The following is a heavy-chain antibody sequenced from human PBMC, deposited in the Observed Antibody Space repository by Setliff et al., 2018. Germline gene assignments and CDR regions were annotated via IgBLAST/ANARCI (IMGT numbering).Heavy chain of an antibody. J-gene: IGHJ4*02. CDR1: GFTFSTHA. Sequence: PGGSLRLSCGASGFTFSTHAMHWVRQAPGKGLEWVAVIWDDGGNKYHADSVKGRFTISRDNSKNTLYLQMNSLRPDDTAVYYCARTCSGSGCYAGLESWGQGTPVTVSS. D-gene: IGHD2-15*01. V-gene: IGHV3-33*01. CDR2: IWDDGGNK. CDR3: ARTCSGSGCYAGLES.